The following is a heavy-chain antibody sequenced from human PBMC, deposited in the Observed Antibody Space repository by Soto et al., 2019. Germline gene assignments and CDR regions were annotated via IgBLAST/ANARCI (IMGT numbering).Heavy chain of an antibody. CDR1: DFRFWTYS. Sequence: EVKLLESGGGVVQPGESLSLSCAASDFRFWTYSMSCVRHARGKGLEWVSGISDDGSATSDADSLKGRFTVSRDKSNDPLFLAMNTVRREDTAVSCCARTRMYDNKDNRRDGFDVWGPVTGVTAS. J-gene: IGHJ3*01. D-gene: IGHD2-15*01. CDR3: ARTRMYDNKDNRRDGFDV. V-gene: IGHV3-23*01. CDR2: ISDDGSAT.